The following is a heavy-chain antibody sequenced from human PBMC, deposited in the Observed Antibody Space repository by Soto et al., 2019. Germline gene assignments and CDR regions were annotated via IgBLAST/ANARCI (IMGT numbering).Heavy chain of an antibody. Sequence: QVQLVESGGGVVQPGRSLRLSCAASGFTFSSYGMHWVRQAPGKGLEWVAVISYDGSNKYYADSVKGRFTISRDNSKNTLYLQMNSLRAEDTAVYYCAKDIGATYYYYYGMDVW. D-gene: IGHD1-26*01. CDR2: ISYDGSNK. V-gene: IGHV3-30*18. CDR3: AKDIGATYYYYYGMDV. CDR1: GFTFSSYG. J-gene: IGHJ6*01.